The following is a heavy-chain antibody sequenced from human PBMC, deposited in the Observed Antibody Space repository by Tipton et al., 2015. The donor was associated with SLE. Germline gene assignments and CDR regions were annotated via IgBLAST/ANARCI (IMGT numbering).Heavy chain of an antibody. CDR1: CGSISSGSYY. V-gene: IGHV4-61*02. Sequence: LSLTCTVSCGSISSGSYYWSWIRQPAGKGLEWIWRIYTSGGTNYNPSLKSRVTISVDTSKNQFSLKLSSVAAADTAVYYCARDLWIAVAGIGAFDIWGQGTMVTVSS. CDR2: IYTSGGT. J-gene: IGHJ3*02. CDR3: ARDLWIAVAGIGAFDI. D-gene: IGHD6-19*01.